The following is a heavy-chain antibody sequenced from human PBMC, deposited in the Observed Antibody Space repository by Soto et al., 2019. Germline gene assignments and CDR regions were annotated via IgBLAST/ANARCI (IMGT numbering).Heavy chain of an antibody. Sequence: GASVKVSCKASGYTFTGYYMHWVRQAPGQGLEWMGWINPNSGGTKYALKFQGWVTMTRDTSISTAYMELSRLKSDDTAVYYCARAGPTVNWNDNGMDVWGQGTTVTVSS. CDR2: INPNSGGT. D-gene: IGHD1-1*01. V-gene: IGHV1-2*04. CDR3: ARAGPTVNWNDNGMDV. CDR1: GYTFTGYY. J-gene: IGHJ6*02.